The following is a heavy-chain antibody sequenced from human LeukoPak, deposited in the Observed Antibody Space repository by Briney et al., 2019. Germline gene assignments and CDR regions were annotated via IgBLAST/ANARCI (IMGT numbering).Heavy chain of an antibody. CDR3: ARDSGATVTNGVYYYMDV. J-gene: IGHJ6*03. D-gene: IGHD4-17*01. CDR1: GGTFSSYA. V-gene: IGHV1-69*13. Sequence: ASVKVSCKASGGTFSSYAISWVRQAPGQGLEWMGGIIPIFGTANYAQKFQGRVTITADESTSTAYMELSSLRSEDTAVCYCARDSGATVTNGVYYYMDVWGKGTTVTISS. CDR2: IIPIFGTA.